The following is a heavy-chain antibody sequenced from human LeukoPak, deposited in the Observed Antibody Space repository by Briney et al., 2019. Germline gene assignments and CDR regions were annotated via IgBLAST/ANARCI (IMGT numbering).Heavy chain of an antibody. CDR1: GFTFSSYA. CDR2: ISGSGGST. CDR3: AKDNPYTMIVVVITTGGFDY. D-gene: IGHD3-22*01. Sequence: PGGSLRLSCAASGFTFSSYAMSWVRQAPGKGLEWVSAISGSGGSTYYADSVKGRITISRDNSQNTLYLQMNSLRAEDTAVYYCAKDNPYTMIVVVITTGGFDYWGQGTLVTVSS. V-gene: IGHV3-23*01. J-gene: IGHJ4*02.